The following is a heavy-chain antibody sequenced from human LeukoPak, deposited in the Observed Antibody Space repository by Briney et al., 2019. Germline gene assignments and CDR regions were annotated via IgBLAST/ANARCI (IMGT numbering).Heavy chain of an antibody. D-gene: IGHD6-19*01. Sequence: GGSLRLSCAASGFTFSSYWMSWVRQAPGKGLEWVANIKQDGSEKYYVDSVKGRFTISRDNAKNSLYLQMNSLRAEDTAVYYCASDQWPLPYDYWGQGTLVTVSS. CDR1: GFTFSSYW. CDR3: ASDQWPLPYDY. V-gene: IGHV3-7*04. CDR2: IKQDGSEK. J-gene: IGHJ4*02.